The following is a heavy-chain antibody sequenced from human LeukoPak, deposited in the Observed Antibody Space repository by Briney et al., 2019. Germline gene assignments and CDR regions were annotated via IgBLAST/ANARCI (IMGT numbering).Heavy chain of an antibody. Sequence: GGSLRLSCEASGFTFSSYRMNWVRQGPGKGLEWVSSISSSSTYIYYADSVKGRFTISRDNAKNSLYLQMNSLRAEDTAVYYCARDLRGYPYWGQGTLVTVSS. CDR2: ISSSSTYI. V-gene: IGHV3-21*01. D-gene: IGHD3-22*01. J-gene: IGHJ1*01. CDR3: ARDLRGYPY. CDR1: GFTFSSYR.